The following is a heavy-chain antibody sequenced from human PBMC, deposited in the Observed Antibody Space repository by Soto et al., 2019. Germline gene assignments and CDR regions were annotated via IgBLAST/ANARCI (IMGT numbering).Heavy chain of an antibody. CDR3: ARDGRKELWVEGLNAMDV. Sequence: QIQLVQSGPEVKKPGASVKVSCKASGYTFTTYGISWVRQAPGQGLEWMGWISGYNGQTNYAQKFRGRVTITTDTSTGTAYMEMRSLRSDDTATYYCARDGRKELWVEGLNAMDVWGQGTTVTASS. CDR2: ISGYNGQT. V-gene: IGHV1-18*01. CDR1: GYTFTTYG. J-gene: IGHJ6*02. D-gene: IGHD5-18*01.